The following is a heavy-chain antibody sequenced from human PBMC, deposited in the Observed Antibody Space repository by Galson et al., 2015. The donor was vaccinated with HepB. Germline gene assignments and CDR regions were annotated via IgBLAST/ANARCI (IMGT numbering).Heavy chain of an antibody. Sequence: SVKVSCKVSGYTLTELSMHWVRQAPGKGLEWMGGFDPEDGETIYAQKFQGRVTMTEDTSTDTAYMELSSLRSEDTAVYYCATPVYGVLTGYLRTHDAFDIWGQGTMVTVSS. D-gene: IGHD3-9*01. J-gene: IGHJ3*02. CDR1: GYTLTELS. V-gene: IGHV1-24*01. CDR3: ATPVYGVLTGYLRTHDAFDI. CDR2: FDPEDGET.